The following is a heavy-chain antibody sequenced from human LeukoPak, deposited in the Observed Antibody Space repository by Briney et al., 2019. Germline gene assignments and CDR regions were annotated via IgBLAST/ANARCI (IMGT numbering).Heavy chain of an antibody. D-gene: IGHD3-9*01. V-gene: IGHV4-39*01. Sequence: SETLRLACTVSGGSISGSSYYWAWIRQPPGKGLEWIGSIYYSGNAFYNASLKSRVTILVDTSKNQFSLEVDSVTAADTAMYYCASQLDTTGYYVGFFDSWGQGALVTVSS. CDR1: GGSISGSSYY. J-gene: IGHJ4*02. CDR2: IYYSGNA. CDR3: ASQLDTTGYYVGFFDS.